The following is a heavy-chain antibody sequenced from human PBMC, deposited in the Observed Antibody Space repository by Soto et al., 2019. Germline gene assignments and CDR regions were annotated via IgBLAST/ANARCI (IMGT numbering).Heavy chain of an antibody. J-gene: IGHJ4*01. V-gene: IGHV3-15*07. D-gene: IGHD2-2*01. Sequence: GGSLRLSCAASGFIFSNAWINWVRQAPGKGLEWVGRIKSKADGGTTDFAAPVKGRFAISRDDSKNMMYMEMSSLRTEDTAVYYCTTDSYINMPIVRFDYCGDGTLVTVSS. CDR2: IKSKADGGTT. CDR1: GFIFSNAW. CDR3: TTDSYINMPIVRFDY.